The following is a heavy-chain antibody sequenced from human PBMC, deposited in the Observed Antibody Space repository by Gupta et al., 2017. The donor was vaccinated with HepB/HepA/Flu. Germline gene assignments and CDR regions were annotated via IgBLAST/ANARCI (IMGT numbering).Heavy chain of an antibody. J-gene: IGHJ4*02. CDR1: GFSLSTNGVG. D-gene: IGHD6-19*01. CDR2: IYWDDEK. Sequence: QITLKESGPTLVKPTQTLTLTCTFSGFSLSTNGVGVGWIRQPPGKALEWLALIYWDDEKRYRPSLKSRLSITKDTSKNQVVLTMTNMDPVDTATYYCAHRPQRGRQWPIFDYSGQGTLVTVSS. CDR3: AHRPQRGRQWPIFDY. V-gene: IGHV2-5*02.